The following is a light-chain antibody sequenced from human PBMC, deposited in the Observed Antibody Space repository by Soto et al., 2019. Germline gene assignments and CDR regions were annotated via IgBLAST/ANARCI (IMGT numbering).Light chain of an antibody. CDR2: GAS. Sequence: EIVLTQSPGTLSLSPGERAILSCRASQSVSSNYLAWYQQKPGQAPRLLIYGASSRATGIPDRFSGSGSGTDFTLTVSRLEPEDFAVYYCQQYDSSPLTFGGGTKVEIK. V-gene: IGKV3-20*01. J-gene: IGKJ4*01. CDR3: QQYDSSPLT. CDR1: QSVSSNY.